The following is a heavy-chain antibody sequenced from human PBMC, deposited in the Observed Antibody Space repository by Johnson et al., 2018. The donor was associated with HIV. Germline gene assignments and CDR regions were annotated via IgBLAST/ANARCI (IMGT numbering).Heavy chain of an antibody. J-gene: IGHJ3*02. D-gene: IGHD6-13*01. CDR2: IYSGGST. CDR3: ARDKGIAAAATDDAFDI. CDR1: GFTVSSNY. Sequence: MLLVESGGGVVQPGRSLRLSCAASGFTVSSNYMSWVRQAPGKGLEWVSVIYSGGSTYYADSVKGRFTISRDNSKNTLYLQMNSLRAEDTAVSYCARDKGIAAAATDDAFDIWGQGTMVTV. V-gene: IGHV3-66*01.